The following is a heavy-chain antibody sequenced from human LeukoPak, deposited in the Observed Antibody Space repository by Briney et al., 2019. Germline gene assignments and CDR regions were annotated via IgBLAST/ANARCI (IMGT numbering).Heavy chain of an antibody. CDR3: ARLVGPAALSSDY. D-gene: IGHD2-2*01. CDR2: IYPGDSDT. CDR1: GYSFTSYW. J-gene: IGHJ4*02. V-gene: IGHV5-51*01. Sequence: GESLKISCKGSGYSFTSYWIGWVRQMPGKGPEWMGIIYPGDSDTRYSPSFQGQVTISADKSISTAYLQWGSLKASDTAMYYCARLVGPAALSSDYWGQGTLVTVSS.